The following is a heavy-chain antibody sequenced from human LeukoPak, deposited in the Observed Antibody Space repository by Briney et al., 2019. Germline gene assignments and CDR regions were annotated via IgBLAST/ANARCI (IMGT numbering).Heavy chain of an antibody. CDR1: GGSISSSSYY. V-gene: IGHV4-39*07. CDR3: ARTRWSSGWYYFDY. D-gene: IGHD6-19*01. Sequence: EASETLSLTCTVSGGSISSSSYYWGWIRQPPGKGLEWIGSIYYSGSTYYNPSLKSRVTISVDTSKNQFSLKLSSVTAADTAVYYCARTRWSSGWYYFDYWGQGTLVTVSS. J-gene: IGHJ4*02. CDR2: IYYSGST.